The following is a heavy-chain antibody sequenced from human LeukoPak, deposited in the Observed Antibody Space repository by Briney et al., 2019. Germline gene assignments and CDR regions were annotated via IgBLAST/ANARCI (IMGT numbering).Heavy chain of an antibody. D-gene: IGHD5-18*01. J-gene: IGHJ6*02. CDR1: GGSFSGYY. CDR2: INHSGST. V-gene: IGHV4-34*01. Sequence: SETLSLTCAVYGGSFSGYYWSWIRQPPGKGLEWIGEINHSGSTNYNPSLKSRVTISVDTSKNQFSLKLSSVTAADTAVYYCARAGIQLWFAEGSPPVYYYYGMDVWGQGTTVTVSS. CDR3: ARAGIQLWFAEGSPPVYYYYGMDV.